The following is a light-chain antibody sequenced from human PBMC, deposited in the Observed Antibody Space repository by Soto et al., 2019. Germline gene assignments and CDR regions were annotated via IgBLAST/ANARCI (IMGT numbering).Light chain of an antibody. J-gene: IGKJ5*01. CDR2: DAY. CDR3: QQSYSTPPIT. V-gene: IGKV3-11*01. Sequence: EFVLTPSPVTLSLSPGERATLSCRASQSFRGLLAWYQQKPGQAPRLLIYDAYNRATGIPPRFSGSGSGTDFTLTISSLQPEDFATYYCQQSYSTPPITFCQGTRLEFK. CDR1: QSFRGL.